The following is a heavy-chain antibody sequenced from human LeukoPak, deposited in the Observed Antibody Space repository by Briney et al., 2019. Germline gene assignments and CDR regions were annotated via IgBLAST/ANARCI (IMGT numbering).Heavy chain of an antibody. D-gene: IGHD3-22*01. Sequence: PGGSLRLSCAASGFTFSTYAMHWVRQAPGKGLEWVAVISSDGSNKYYADSVKGRFTISRDNSKNTLYLQMNSLRAEDTAVYYCAKPKNYYDSSGYYPSFDYWGQGTLVTVSS. CDR3: AKPKNYYDSSGYYPSFDY. CDR1: GFTFSTYA. CDR2: ISSDGSNK. J-gene: IGHJ4*02. V-gene: IGHV3-30-3*02.